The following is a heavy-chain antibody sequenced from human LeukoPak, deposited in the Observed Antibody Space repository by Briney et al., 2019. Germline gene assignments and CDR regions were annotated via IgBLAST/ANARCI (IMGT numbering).Heavy chain of an antibody. CDR2: MSYDGTNK. J-gene: IGHJ4*02. Sequence: GGSLRLSCAASGFTFSRYGMHWVRQAPGKGLDWVAIMSYDGTNKYYADSVKGRFTISRDNSKNTLYLQMNSLISEDTAVYYCAKVAYSGSPPGYFDYWGQGTLVTVFS. D-gene: IGHD5-12*01. V-gene: IGHV3-30*18. CDR3: AKVAYSGSPPGYFDY. CDR1: GFTFSRYG.